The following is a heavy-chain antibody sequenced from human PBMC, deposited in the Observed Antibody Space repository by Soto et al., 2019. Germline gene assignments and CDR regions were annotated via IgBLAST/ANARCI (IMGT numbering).Heavy chain of an antibody. V-gene: IGHV3-33*01. D-gene: IGHD5-12*01. CDR2: IWYDGSNK. CDR3: ARVGVSGYDFWWFDP. J-gene: IGHJ5*02. Sequence: QVQLVESGGGVVQPGRSLRLSCAASGFTFSSYGMHWVRQAPGKGLEWVAVIWYDGSNKYYADSVKGRFTISRDNSKNTLDRQMNSLRAEDTAVYYCARVGVSGYDFWWFDPWGQGTLVTVSS. CDR1: GFTFSSYG.